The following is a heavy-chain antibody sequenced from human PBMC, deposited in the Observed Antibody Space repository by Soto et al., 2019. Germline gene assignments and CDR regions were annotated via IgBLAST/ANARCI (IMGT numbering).Heavy chain of an antibody. CDR2: INSDGSST. J-gene: IGHJ4*02. Sequence: HPGGSLRLSCAASGFTFSSYWMHWVRQAPGKGLVWVSRINSDGSSTSCADSVKGRFTISRDNAKNTLYLQMNSLRAEDTAVYYCARGPHQLVYSFAFDYWGQGTLVTVSS. CDR3: ARGPHQLVYSFAFDY. CDR1: GFTFSSYW. V-gene: IGHV3-74*01. D-gene: IGHD1-1*01.